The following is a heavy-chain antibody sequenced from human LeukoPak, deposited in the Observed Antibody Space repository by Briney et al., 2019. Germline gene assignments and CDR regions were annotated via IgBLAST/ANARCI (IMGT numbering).Heavy chain of an antibody. D-gene: IGHD6-19*01. CDR3: ARGPAVAGNDAFDI. CDR2: IYTSGST. Sequence: PSETLSLTCTVSGGSISSYYWSWIRQPAGKGLEWIGRIYTSGSTNYNPSIKSRVTMSVDTSKNQFSLKLSSVTAADTAVYYCARGPAVAGNDAFDIWGQGTMVTVSS. CDR1: GGSISSYY. J-gene: IGHJ3*02. V-gene: IGHV4-4*07.